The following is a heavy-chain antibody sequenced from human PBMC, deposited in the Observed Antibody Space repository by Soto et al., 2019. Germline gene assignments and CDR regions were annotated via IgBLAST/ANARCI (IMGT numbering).Heavy chain of an antibody. Sequence: QVQLQQSGPGLVKPSETLSLTCSFSSGPTSSHNWGWIRQTPGRGLEWIGYVDSTVRTSYNPSLNCRVTISAVKSTHIIPLTLTFVTAADTAVYYCVRQGIRNLHGLVDVWGQWTKVRVYS. V-gene: IGHV4-59*08. CDR1: SGPTSSHN. D-gene: IGHD1-1*01. J-gene: IGHJ6*02. CDR2: VDSTVRT. CDR3: VRQGIRNLHGLVDV.